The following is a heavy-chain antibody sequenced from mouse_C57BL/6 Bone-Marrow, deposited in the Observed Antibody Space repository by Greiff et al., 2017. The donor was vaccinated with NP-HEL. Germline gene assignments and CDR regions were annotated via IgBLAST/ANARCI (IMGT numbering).Heavy chain of an antibody. CDR3: AKPPYYYGSSYWYFDV. CDR2: IWRGGST. D-gene: IGHD1-1*01. J-gene: IGHJ1*03. CDR1: GFSLTSYG. Sequence: VQLKESGPGLVQPSQSLSITCTVSGFSLTSYGVHWVRQSPGKGLEWLGVIWRGGSTDYNAAFMSRLSITKDNSKSQVFFKMNSLQADDTAIYYCAKPPYYYGSSYWYFDVWGTGTTVTVSS. V-gene: IGHV2-5*01.